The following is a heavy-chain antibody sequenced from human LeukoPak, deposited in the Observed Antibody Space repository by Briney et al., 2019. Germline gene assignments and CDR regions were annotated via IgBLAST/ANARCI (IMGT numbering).Heavy chain of an antibody. CDR2: INHSGST. Sequence: SETLSLTCAVYGGSFSGYYWSWIRQPPGKGLEWIGEINHSGSTNYNPSLKSRVTISVDTSKNQFSLKLSSVTAADTAVYYCVRAAGLRGYSYGPRLQHWGQGTLVTVSS. CDR1: GGSFSGYY. D-gene: IGHD5-18*01. CDR3: VRAAGLRGYSYGPRLQH. V-gene: IGHV4-34*01. J-gene: IGHJ1*01.